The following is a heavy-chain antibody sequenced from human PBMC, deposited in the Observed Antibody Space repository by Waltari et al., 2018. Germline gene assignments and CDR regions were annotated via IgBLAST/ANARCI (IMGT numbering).Heavy chain of an antibody. Sequence: QVQLQQWGAGLLKPSETLSLICAVHGGSFSVYYWSWVSQPPGKGLGWIGEMNQNGPTNYNPALKSRVTISVDPSKNQFSLKLNSVTAADTAVYYCARYEGSENYCLNYWGQGTLVTVSS. D-gene: IGHD3-10*01. V-gene: IGHV4-34*01. J-gene: IGHJ4*02. CDR2: MNQNGPT. CDR3: ARYEGSENYCLNY. CDR1: GGSFSVYY.